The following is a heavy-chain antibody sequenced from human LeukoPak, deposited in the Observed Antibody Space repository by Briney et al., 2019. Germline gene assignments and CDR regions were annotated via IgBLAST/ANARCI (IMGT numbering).Heavy chain of an antibody. D-gene: IGHD3-10*01. CDR2: ISSSGSTI. V-gene: IGHV3-11*01. J-gene: IGHJ3*02. Sequence: GGSLRLSCAASGFTFSDYYMSWIRQAPGKGLEWVSYISSSGSTIYYADSVKGRFTISRDNAKNSLYLQMNSLRAEDTAVYYCAREGSLLWFGERHFGIWGQGTMVTVSS. CDR1: GFTFSDYY. CDR3: AREGSLLWFGERHFGI.